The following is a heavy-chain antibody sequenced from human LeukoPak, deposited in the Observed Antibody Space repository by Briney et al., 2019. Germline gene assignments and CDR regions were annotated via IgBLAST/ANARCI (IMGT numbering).Heavy chain of an antibody. D-gene: IGHD3-22*01. V-gene: IGHV3-23*01. CDR2: ISGSGGST. CDR1: GFTFSSYA. CDR3: AKDLGGGSSGYHPSGAFDI. J-gene: IGHJ3*02. Sequence: GGSLRLSCAASGFTFSSYAMSWVRQAPGKGLEWVSAISGSGGSTYYADSVKGRFTISRDNSKNTLYLQMNSLRAEDTAVYYCAKDLGGGSSGYHPSGAFDIWGQGTMVTVSS.